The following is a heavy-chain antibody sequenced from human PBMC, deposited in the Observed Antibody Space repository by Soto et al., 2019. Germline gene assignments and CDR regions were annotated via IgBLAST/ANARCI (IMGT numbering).Heavy chain of an antibody. CDR2: IYYSGST. Sequence: SETLSLTCTVSGGPISSYYWSWIRQPPGKGLEWIGYIYYSGSTNYNPSLKSRVTISVDTSKNQFSLKLSSVTAADTAVYYCARTSGQGYMDVWGKGTTVTVLL. J-gene: IGHJ6*03. CDR1: GGPISSYY. CDR3: ARTSGQGYMDV. V-gene: IGHV4-59*08.